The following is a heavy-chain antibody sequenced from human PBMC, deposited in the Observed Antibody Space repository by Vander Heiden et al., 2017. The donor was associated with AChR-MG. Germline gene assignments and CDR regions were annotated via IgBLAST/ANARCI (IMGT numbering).Heavy chain of an antibody. Sequence: QVQLQESGPGLVKPSQTLSLTCPVSGGSISSGSYYWSWIRQPAGKGLEWIGRIYTSGSTNYNPSLKSRVTISVDTSKNQFSLKLSSVTAADTAVYYCARAPWSSRYYYGMDVWGQGTTVTVSS. CDR2: IYTSGST. CDR3: ARAPWSSRYYYGMDV. J-gene: IGHJ6*02. D-gene: IGHD6-13*01. V-gene: IGHV4-61*02. CDR1: GGSISSGSYY.